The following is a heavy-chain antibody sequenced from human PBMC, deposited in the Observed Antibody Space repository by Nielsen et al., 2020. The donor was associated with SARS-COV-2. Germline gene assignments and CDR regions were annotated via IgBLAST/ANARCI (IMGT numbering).Heavy chain of an antibody. D-gene: IGHD3-16*01. CDR1: GYTFTDYY. CDR3: ARAVGGFSSNYFDY. V-gene: IGHV1-2*06. J-gene: IGHJ4*02. CDR2: INPNSGGT. Sequence: ASVKVSCKAPGYTFTDYYMHWVRQAPGQGLEWMGRINPNSGGTNYAQKFQGRVTMTRDTSISTAYMELSRLRSDDTAVYYCARAVGGFSSNYFDYWGQGTLVTVSS.